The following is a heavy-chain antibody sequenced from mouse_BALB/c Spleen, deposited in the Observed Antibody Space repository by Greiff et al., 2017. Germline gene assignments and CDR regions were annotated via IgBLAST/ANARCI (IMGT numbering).Heavy chain of an antibody. CDR2: IGAGGST. CDR1: GFSLTSYG. D-gene: IGHD2-14*01. CDR3: ARDNYRHAMDY. Sequence: VKLVESGPGLVAPSQSLSITCTVSGFSLTSYGVHWVRQPPGKGLEWLGVIGAGGSTNYNSALMSRLSISKDNSKSQVFLKMNSLQTDDTAMYDWARDNYRHAMDYWGQGTSVTVSS. V-gene: IGHV2-9*02. J-gene: IGHJ4*01.